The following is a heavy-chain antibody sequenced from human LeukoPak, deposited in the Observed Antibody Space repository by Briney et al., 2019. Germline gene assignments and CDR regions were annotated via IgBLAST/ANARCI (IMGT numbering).Heavy chain of an antibody. CDR3: ARFNDSSGYYGLAAFDY. D-gene: IGHD3-22*01. V-gene: IGHV1-18*01. CDR1: GYTFTSYG. Sequence: ASVKVSCKASGYTFTSYGISWVRQAPGQGLEWMGWISAYNGNTNYAQKLQGRVTMTTDTSTSTAYMELRSLRSDDTAVYYCARFNDSSGYYGLAAFDYWGQRTLVTVSS. J-gene: IGHJ4*02. CDR2: ISAYNGNT.